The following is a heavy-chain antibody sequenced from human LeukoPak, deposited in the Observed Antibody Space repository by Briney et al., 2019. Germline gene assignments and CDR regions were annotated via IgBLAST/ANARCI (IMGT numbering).Heavy chain of an antibody. CDR2: ISTSGGSS. Sequence: PGGPLRLPCSASGFTLSSYAMHWVRQAPGKGLEYVSAISTSGGSSYYADSVKDRFTISRENSKNTLYLQMSSVRAEDTAVYYCVKGGYGGYTLGIDYWGQGTLVTVSS. D-gene: IGHD5-12*01. J-gene: IGHJ4*02. CDR3: VKGGYGGYTLGIDY. CDR1: GFTLSSYA. V-gene: IGHV3-64D*06.